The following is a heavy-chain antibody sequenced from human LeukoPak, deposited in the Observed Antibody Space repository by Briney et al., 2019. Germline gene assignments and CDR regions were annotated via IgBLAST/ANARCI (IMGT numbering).Heavy chain of an antibody. CDR2: INHSGST. Sequence: SETLSLTCAVYGGSFSGYYWSWIRQPPGKGLEWIGEINHSGSTNYNPSLKSRVTISVDTSKNQFSLKLSSVTAADTAVYYCARGRPADYYDSSGYFDYWGQGTLVTVSS. CDR1: GGSFSGYY. V-gene: IGHV4-34*01. D-gene: IGHD3-22*01. J-gene: IGHJ4*02. CDR3: ARGRPADYYDSSGYFDY.